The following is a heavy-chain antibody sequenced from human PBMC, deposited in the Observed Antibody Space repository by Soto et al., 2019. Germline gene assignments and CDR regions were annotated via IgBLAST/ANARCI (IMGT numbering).Heavy chain of an antibody. CDR2: IYYSGST. Sequence: SETLSLTCTVSGGSISSGGYYWSWIRQHPGKGLEWIGYIYYSGSTYYNPSLKSRVTISVDTSKNQFSLKLSSVTAADTAVYYRARGLYSSSYQPFDPWGQGTLVTVSS. V-gene: IGHV4-31*03. D-gene: IGHD6-6*01. J-gene: IGHJ5*02. CDR1: GGSISSGGYY. CDR3: ARGLYSSSYQPFDP.